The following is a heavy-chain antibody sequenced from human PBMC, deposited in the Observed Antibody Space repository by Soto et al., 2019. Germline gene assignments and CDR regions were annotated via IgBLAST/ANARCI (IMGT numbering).Heavy chain of an antibody. J-gene: IGHJ5*02. CDR3: ARKGGGVPAAMSWFDP. CDR1: GGSISSYY. CDR2: IYYSAST. Sequence: SETLSLTCTVSGGSISSYYWSWIRQPPGKRLEWIGYIYYSASTNYNPSLRSRVTISVDTSKNQFSLKMSSVTAADTAVYYCARKGGGVPAAMSWFDPWGQGTLVTVSS. V-gene: IGHV4-59*01. D-gene: IGHD2-2*01.